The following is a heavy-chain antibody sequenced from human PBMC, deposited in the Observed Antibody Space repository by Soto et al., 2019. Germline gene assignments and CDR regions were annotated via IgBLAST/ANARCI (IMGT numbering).Heavy chain of an antibody. CDR1: GFTFTSFG. V-gene: IGHV3-30*18. D-gene: IGHD5-12*01. J-gene: IGHJ4*02. Sequence: PGGSLRLSCAASGFTFTSFGIHWVRQAPGKGLEWVAVVSYDGIDENYADSVKGRFSISRDNSKNTVYLQMNSLRGEDTAVYYCAKDLQEMATNTPDYWGQGTLVTVSS. CDR3: AKDLQEMATNTPDY. CDR2: VSYDGIDE.